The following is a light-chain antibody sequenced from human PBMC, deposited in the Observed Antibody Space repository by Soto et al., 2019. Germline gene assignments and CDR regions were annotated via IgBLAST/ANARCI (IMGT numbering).Light chain of an antibody. CDR2: KAS. CDR3: QQYNDNWT. V-gene: IGKV1-5*03. CDR1: QRLSSW. Sequence: DIQMTQSPSTLSASVGDRVTITYPASQRLSSWLAWYQQKPGTAPKLLIYKASTLHSGVPSRFSGSGSGTEFTLTISSLQPDDSATYYGQQYNDNWTFGHGPKVDIK. J-gene: IGKJ1*01.